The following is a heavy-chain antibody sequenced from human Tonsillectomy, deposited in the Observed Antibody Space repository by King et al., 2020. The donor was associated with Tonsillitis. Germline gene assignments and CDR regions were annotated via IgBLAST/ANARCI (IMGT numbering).Heavy chain of an antibody. Sequence: VQLVESGGGVVQPGGSLSLSCAASGFTFSTYGIHWVRQAPGKGLEWVAFIRYDGSNKYYADSVKGRFTISRDNSKNTLSLQMNTLRAEDTAVYYCAKELDYSDFDYSDSDYYYYGLDIWGQGTTVTVSS. CDR2: IRYDGSNK. CDR3: AKELDYSDFDYSDSDYYYYGLDI. D-gene: IGHD4-11*01. J-gene: IGHJ6*02. CDR1: GFTFSTYG. V-gene: IGHV3-30*02.